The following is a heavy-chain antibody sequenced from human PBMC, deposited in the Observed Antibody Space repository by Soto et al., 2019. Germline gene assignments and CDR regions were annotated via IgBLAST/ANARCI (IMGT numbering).Heavy chain of an antibody. CDR1: SDSISGHY. V-gene: IGHV4-4*07. D-gene: IGHD3-9*01. CDR3: ARASQCKSYFDCFAWLDY. CDR2: IYSSGET. J-gene: IGHJ4*02. Sequence: PSETLSLTCTFSSDSISGHYWTWIRQPAGKGLEWIGRIYSSGETNYNPSLTGRVIMSLDTSKNQFSLNLTSVTAADTAVYYCARASQCKSYFDCFAWLDYWGQGTLVTVSS.